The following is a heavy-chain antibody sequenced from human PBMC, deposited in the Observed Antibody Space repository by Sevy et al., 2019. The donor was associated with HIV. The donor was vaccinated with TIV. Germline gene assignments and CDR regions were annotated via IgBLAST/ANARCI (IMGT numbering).Heavy chain of an antibody. J-gene: IGHJ3*02. Sequence: GGSLRLSCAASGFTFSSYAMHWVRQAPGKGLEWVAVISYDGSNKYYADSVKGRFTISRDNSKNTLYLQMNSLRAEDTAVYYCARDTNPVLAVSLWDDAFDIWGQGTMVTVSS. D-gene: IGHD6-19*01. CDR3: ARDTNPVLAVSLWDDAFDI. V-gene: IGHV3-30-3*01. CDR2: ISYDGSNK. CDR1: GFTFSSYA.